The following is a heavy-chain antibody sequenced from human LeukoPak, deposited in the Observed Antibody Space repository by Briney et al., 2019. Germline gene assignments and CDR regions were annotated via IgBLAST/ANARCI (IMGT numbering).Heavy chain of an antibody. D-gene: IGHD2-2*01. V-gene: IGHV4-34*01. CDR2: INHSGST. CDR3: ARGPVVVVPAAMGEVDYYYYGMDV. Sequence: SETLSLTCAVYGVSFSGYYWSWIRQPPGKGLEWIGEINHSGSTNYNPSLKSRVTISVDTSKNQFSLKLSSVTAADTAVYYCARGPVVVVPAAMGEVDYYYYGMDVWGQGTTVTVSS. J-gene: IGHJ6*02. CDR1: GVSFSGYY.